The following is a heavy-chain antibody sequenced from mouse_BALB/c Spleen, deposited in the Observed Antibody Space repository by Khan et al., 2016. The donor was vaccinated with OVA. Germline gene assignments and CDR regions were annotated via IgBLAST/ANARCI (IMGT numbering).Heavy chain of an antibody. J-gene: IGHJ2*01. V-gene: IGHV1-7*01. CDR1: GYTFSSYW. CDR3: ARDRIDY. CDR2: INPTSVYT. Sequence: VQLQESGAEQAKPGASVKMSCKTSGYTFSSYWMHWVKQRPGQGLEWIGYINPTSVYTEYNEKFKDKATLSADKSSSTAYMQLTSLTSEDSAVYYCARDRIDYWGQGTTLTVSS.